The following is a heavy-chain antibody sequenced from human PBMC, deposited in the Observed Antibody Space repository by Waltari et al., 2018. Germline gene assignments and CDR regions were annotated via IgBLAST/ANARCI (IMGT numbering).Heavy chain of an antibody. Sequence: EVQLVETGGGWIQPGGSLRLPCAASGFTVSSNYMSWVRQASVEGLEWVSVSCIGCRTYYADSVKGRFTISRDNSKNALYLRMNSLRAEDTAVYYCAREGGGTNWFDPWGQGTLVTVSS. D-gene: IGHD1-1*01. J-gene: IGHJ5*02. V-gene: IGHV3-53*02. CDR1: GFTVSSNY. CDR2: SCIGCRT. CDR3: AREGGGTNWFDP.